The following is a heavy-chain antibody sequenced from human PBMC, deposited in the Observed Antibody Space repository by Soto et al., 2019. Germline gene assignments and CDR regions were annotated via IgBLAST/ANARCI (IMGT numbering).Heavy chain of an antibody. CDR3: ARSAKALRYFDWLFYFDY. CDR2: IYYSGST. Sequence: QVQLQESGPGLVKPSETLSLTCTVSGGSISSYYWSWIRQPPGKGLEWIGYIYYSGSTNYNPSLKCRVTISVDTSKNQFSLNLSSVTAADTAVYYCARSAKALRYFDWLFYFDYWGQGTLVTVSS. J-gene: IGHJ4*02. D-gene: IGHD3-9*01. CDR1: GGSISSYY. V-gene: IGHV4-59*01.